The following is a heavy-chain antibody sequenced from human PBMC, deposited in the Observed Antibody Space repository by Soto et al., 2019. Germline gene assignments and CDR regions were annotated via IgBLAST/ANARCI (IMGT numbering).Heavy chain of an antibody. J-gene: IGHJ4*02. D-gene: IGHD5-18*01. V-gene: IGHV3-74*01. CDR2: IKGDGSST. CDR3: ARAKFAAMVSVGDY. CDR1: EFTFNKYW. Sequence: EVHLVESGGGLVQPGGSLRLSCAASEFTFNKYWMYWVRQAPGEGLVWVSRIKGDGSSTDYADSVKGRFTISRDNANNQLYLQMNSLSPDDTAVYYCARAKFAAMVSVGDYWGQGTLVTVSS.